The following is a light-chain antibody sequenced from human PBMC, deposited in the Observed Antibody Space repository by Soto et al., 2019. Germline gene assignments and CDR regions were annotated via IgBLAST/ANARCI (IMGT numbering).Light chain of an antibody. Sequence: QSVLTQSPSASASLGASVKLTCTLSSRHSSYAMAWHQQQPEKGPRYLMKLNSDGRHTKGDGIPDRFSGSSSGTERYLTISSLQSEDEADYYCQTWGTGILVFGGGTKLTVL. V-gene: IGLV4-69*01. J-gene: IGLJ2*01. CDR3: QTWGTGILV. CDR1: SRHSSYA. CDR2: LNSDGRH.